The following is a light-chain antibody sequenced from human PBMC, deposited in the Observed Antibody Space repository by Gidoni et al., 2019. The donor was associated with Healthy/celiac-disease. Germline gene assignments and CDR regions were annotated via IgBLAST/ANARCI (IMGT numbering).Light chain of an antibody. V-gene: IGKV2-28*01. J-gene: IGKJ2*01. CDR3: MQALQTPRX. CDR1: QSLLHSNGYNY. CDR2: LGS. Sequence: DIVLTQSPLSLPVPPGEPASISCRSSQSLLHSNGYNYLDWYLQKPGQSPQLLIYLGSNRASGVPDRFSGSGSGTDFTLKISRVEAEDVGVYYCMQALQTPRXLXQGTKLEIK.